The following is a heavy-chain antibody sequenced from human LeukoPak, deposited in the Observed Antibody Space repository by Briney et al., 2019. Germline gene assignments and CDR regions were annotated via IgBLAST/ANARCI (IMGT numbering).Heavy chain of an antibody. V-gene: IGHV4-59*01. Sequence: IGYIYYSGSTNYNPSLKSRVTISVDTSKNQFSLKLSSVTAADTAVYYCARDLYSTPGPFDYWGQGTLVTVSS. CDR3: ARDLYSTPGPFDY. CDR2: IYYSGST. J-gene: IGHJ4*02. D-gene: IGHD4-11*01.